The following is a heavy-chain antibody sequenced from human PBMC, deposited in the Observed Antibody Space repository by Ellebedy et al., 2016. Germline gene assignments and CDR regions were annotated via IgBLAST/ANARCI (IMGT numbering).Heavy chain of an antibody. CDR2: IGTDGSTT. V-gene: IGHV3-74*01. D-gene: IGHD2-21*02. CDR1: GFTFSSYS. J-gene: IGHJ1*01. CDR3: VRDEGQVVVVTSTPMGFQH. Sequence: GGSLRLSCAASGFTFSSYSMNWVRQAPGKGLEWVSRIGTDGSTTNYAESVQGRFTISRDNAWNALYLQMNSLRAEDTAMYYCVRDEGQVVVVTSTPMGFQHWGQGALVTVSS.